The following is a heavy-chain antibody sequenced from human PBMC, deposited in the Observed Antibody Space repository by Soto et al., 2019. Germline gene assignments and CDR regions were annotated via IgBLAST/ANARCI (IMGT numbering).Heavy chain of an antibody. J-gene: IGHJ4*02. D-gene: IGHD2-2*01. CDR1: GYTFTSYG. Sequence: QVQLVQSGAEVKKPGASVKVSCKASGYTFTSYGISWVRQAPGQGLEWMGWISAYNGNTNYAQKLQGRVTMTTDTSTSTAYMELRSLRSDDPGVYFCARAGDCCITSCPNDYWGQGTLVTVSS. CDR2: ISAYNGNT. CDR3: ARAGDCCITSCPNDY. V-gene: IGHV1-18*01.